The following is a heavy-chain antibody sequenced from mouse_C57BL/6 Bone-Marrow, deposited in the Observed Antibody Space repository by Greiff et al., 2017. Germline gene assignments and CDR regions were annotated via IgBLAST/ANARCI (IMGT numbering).Heavy chain of an antibody. J-gene: IGHJ2*01. V-gene: IGHV3-6*01. Sequence: VQLKESGPGLVKPSQSLSLTCSVTGYSITSGYYWNWIRQFPGNKLEWMGYISYDGSNNYNPSRKNRISITRDTSKNQFFLKLNSVTTEDTATYYCARAGGGYDYDYFYYWGQGTTLTVSS. CDR3: ARAGGGYDYDYFYY. D-gene: IGHD2-4*01. CDR1: GYSITSGYY. CDR2: ISYDGSN.